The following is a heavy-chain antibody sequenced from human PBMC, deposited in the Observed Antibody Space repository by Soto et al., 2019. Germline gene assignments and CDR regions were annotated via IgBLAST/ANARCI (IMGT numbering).Heavy chain of an antibody. V-gene: IGHV4-38-2*01. Sequence: SETLSLTCAVSGYSISSGYYWGWIRQPPGKGLEWLGTTYYGASSYYNPSLRSRITILLDASTNQLSLKLSSVTAADTAVYFCVRVAGSASWYETDSWGQGILVTVSS. CDR2: TYYGASS. CDR3: VRVAGSASWYETDS. CDR1: GYSISSGYY. D-gene: IGHD6-13*01. J-gene: IGHJ5*01.